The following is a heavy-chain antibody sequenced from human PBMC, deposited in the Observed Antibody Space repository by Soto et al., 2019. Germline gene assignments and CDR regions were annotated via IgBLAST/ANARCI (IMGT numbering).Heavy chain of an antibody. V-gene: IGHV3-7*01. Sequence: EVQLVESGGGLVQPGGSLRLSCAASGFTFSSYWMSWVRQAPGKGLEWVANIKQDGSEKYYVDSVKGRFTISRDNAKNSLYLEMNSLRAEDTAVYYCARLSLGECFDYWGQGTLVTVSS. CDR1: GFTFSSYW. J-gene: IGHJ4*02. D-gene: IGHD3-10*01. CDR3: ARLSLGECFDY. CDR2: IKQDGSEK.